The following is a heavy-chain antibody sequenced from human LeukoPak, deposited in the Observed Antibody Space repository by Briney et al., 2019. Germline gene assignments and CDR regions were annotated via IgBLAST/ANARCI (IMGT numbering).Heavy chain of an antibody. CDR3: AKGPTRVDWYFDL. J-gene: IGHJ2*01. CDR1: GFAFGSYA. V-gene: IGHV3-23*01. CDR2: ISGSGGST. Sequence: GGSLGLSCAGSGFAFGSYAMSWVRQAPGKGLEWVSGISGSGGSTHYADSVKGRSTISRDNSKKTLYLQMNSLRAEDTAVYFCAKGPTRVDWYFDLWGRGTLVTVSS.